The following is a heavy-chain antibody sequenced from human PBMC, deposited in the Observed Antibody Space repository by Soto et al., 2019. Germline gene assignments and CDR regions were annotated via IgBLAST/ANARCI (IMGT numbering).Heavy chain of an antibody. CDR2: IYPGDSDT. CDR1: GYSFTSYW. J-gene: IGHJ6*03. CDR3: ARHGRYDFWSGYYPSDYYYYYMDV. D-gene: IGHD3-3*01. V-gene: IGHV5-51*01. Sequence: PGESLKISSKGSGYSFTSYWIGWVRQMHGKGLEWMGIIYPGDSDTRYSPSFQGQVTISADKSISTAYLQWSSLKASDTAMYYCARHGRYDFWSGYYPSDYYYYYMDVWGKGTTVTVSS.